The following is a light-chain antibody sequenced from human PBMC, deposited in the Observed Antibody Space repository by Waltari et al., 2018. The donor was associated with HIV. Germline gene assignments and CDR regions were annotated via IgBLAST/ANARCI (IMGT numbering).Light chain of an antibody. CDR3: QTWGTGIRV. Sequence: QLVLTQSPSASASLGASVKLTCTLSSGHSNYAIAWHQQQPEKGPRYLMKVNSDGSHFKGDGIPDRFSGSTSGAERYLTISSLQSEDEADYYCQTWGTGIRVFGGGTKLTVL. CDR1: SGHSNYA. J-gene: IGLJ2*01. V-gene: IGLV4-69*01. CDR2: VNSDGSH.